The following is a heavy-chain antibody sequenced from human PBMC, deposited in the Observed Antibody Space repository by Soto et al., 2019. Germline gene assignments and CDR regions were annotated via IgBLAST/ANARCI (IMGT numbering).Heavy chain of an antibody. J-gene: IGHJ4*02. Sequence: GGSLRLSCAASGFTFSSCSMNWVRQPPGKGPEWLASISPASTYIRYADSVKGRFTISRDNARNSLSLQMMSLRADDTAMYYCAADTGDIEVVPATTWGQGTLVTVSS. D-gene: IGHD2-15*01. V-gene: IGHV3-21*04. CDR2: ISPASTYI. CDR3: AADTGDIEVVPATT. CDR1: GFTFSSCS.